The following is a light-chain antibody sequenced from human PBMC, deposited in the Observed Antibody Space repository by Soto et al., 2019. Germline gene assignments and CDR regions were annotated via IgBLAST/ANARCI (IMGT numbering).Light chain of an antibody. J-gene: IGKJ4*01. V-gene: IGKV1-33*01. Sequence: DIQMTQSPSSLSASEGDRVTITCRASQSISTYLNWYQQKPGKAPKLLIYDASNLETGVPSRFSGSGSGTDFTFTISSLQPEDSATYYCQQYENLPLTFGGGTKVDIK. CDR3: QQYENLPLT. CDR2: DAS. CDR1: QSISTY.